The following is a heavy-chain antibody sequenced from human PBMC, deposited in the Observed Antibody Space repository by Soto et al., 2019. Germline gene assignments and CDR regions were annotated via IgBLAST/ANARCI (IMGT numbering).Heavy chain of an antibody. CDR3: AREDEPFGRAGKGDY. V-gene: IGHV1-69*06. Sequence: QVQLVQSGAEVQKPGSSVKVSCKASGGTFSSYAISWVRQAPGQGLEWMGGIIPIFGTANYAQKFQGRVTITADKSTSTAYMELSSLRSEDTAVYYCAREDEPFGRAGKGDYWGQGTLVTVSS. J-gene: IGHJ4*02. D-gene: IGHD3-10*01. CDR1: GGTFSSYA. CDR2: IIPIFGTA.